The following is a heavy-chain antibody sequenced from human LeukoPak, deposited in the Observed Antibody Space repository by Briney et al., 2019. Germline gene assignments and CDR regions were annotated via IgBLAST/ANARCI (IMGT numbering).Heavy chain of an antibody. J-gene: IGHJ6*03. CDR1: AFTFSSYG. D-gene: IGHD5-12*01. Sequence: GGSLRLSCAASAFTFSSYGMHWVRQAPGKGLEWVAFIRYDGSNKYYADSVKGRFTISRDNSKNTLYLQMNSLRAEDTAVYYCARDPYQWIRNHYYYYYMDVWGKGTTVTVSS. V-gene: IGHV3-30*02. CDR3: ARDPYQWIRNHYYYYYMDV. CDR2: IRYDGSNK.